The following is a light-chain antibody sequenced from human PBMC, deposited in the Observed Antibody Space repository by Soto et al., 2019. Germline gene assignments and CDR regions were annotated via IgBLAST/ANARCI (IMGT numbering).Light chain of an antibody. CDR1: QSVSSD. Sequence: EIVMTQSPATLSVSPGETATLSCRASQSVSSDLAWYQQKPGQSPRLLIYSASTRATGIPARFSGSGFGTEFSLIISSLQSEDFALYFCLQYDNWPRTFCQGTRVEIK. CDR3: LQYDNWPRT. V-gene: IGKV3-15*01. J-gene: IGKJ1*01. CDR2: SAS.